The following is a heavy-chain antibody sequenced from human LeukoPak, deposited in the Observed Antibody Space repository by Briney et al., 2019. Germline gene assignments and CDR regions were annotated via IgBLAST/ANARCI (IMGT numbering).Heavy chain of an antibody. CDR2: MSNSGST. CDR1: GGSISSYS. D-gene: IGHD2-15*01. Sequence: SETLSLTCTVSGGSISSYSWSWIRQPPGKGLEWIGYMSNSGSTNCNPSLKSRVTILVDTSKNQFSLKLSSVIAADTAVYYCARQGYVYYFDYWGQGTLVTVSS. J-gene: IGHJ4*02. CDR3: ARQGYVYYFDY. V-gene: IGHV4-59*01.